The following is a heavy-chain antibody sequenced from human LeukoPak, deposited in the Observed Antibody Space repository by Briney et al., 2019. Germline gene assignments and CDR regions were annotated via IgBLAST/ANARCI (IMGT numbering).Heavy chain of an antibody. CDR2: TYYRSKWYY. V-gene: IGHV6-1*01. CDR1: GDSVSSNNAA. D-gene: IGHD5-12*01. J-gene: IGHJ3*02. Sequence: SQTLSLTCAISGDSVSSNNAAWHSIRQSPSRGLEWLGRTYYRSKWYYDYAVSLRSRVTINPDTSKNHFSLQLSSVAPADTAVYFCAREDRLSFDIWGQGTMVTVSS. CDR3: AREDRLSFDI.